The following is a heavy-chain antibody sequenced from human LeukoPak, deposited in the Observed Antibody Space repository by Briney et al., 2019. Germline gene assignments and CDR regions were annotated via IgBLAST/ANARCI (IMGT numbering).Heavy chain of an antibody. D-gene: IGHD3-10*01. V-gene: IGHV5-51*01. J-gene: IGHJ4*02. Sequence: GESLKISCKDSGYSFTSYWIGWVRQMPGKGLEWMGIIYPGDSDTRYSPSFQGQVTISADKSISTAYLQWSSLKASGTAMYYCARITMVRGVTLSDYWGQGTLVTVSS. CDR3: ARITMVRGVTLSDY. CDR2: IYPGDSDT. CDR1: GYSFTSYW.